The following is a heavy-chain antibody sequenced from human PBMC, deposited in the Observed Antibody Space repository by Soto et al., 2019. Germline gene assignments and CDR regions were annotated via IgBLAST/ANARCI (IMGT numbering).Heavy chain of an antibody. Sequence: QVQLVQSGAEVKKPGASVKVSCKASGYTFTSYGISWVRQAPGQGLEWMGWSSAYNGNTNYAQKLQGRITMTTDTSTSTAYMELRSLRSDDTAVYYCARDRPSIAAAGTGFDYWGQGTLVTVSS. V-gene: IGHV1-18*01. CDR3: ARDRPSIAAAGTGFDY. J-gene: IGHJ4*02. CDR2: SSAYNGNT. D-gene: IGHD6-13*01. CDR1: GYTFTSYG.